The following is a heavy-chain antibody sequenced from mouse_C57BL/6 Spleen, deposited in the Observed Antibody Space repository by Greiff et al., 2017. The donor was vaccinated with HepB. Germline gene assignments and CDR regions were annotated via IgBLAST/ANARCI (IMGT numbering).Heavy chain of an antibody. V-gene: IGHV5-17*01. CDR2: ISSGSSTI. CDR3: ARPGRGYFDY. Sequence: EVMLVESGGGLVKPGGSLKLSCAASGFTFSDYGMHWVRQAPEKGLEWVEYISSGSSTIYYADTVKGRVTISRDNTRNTLFLQMTSLRSEDTALYYCARPGRGYFDYWGQGTTLTVSS. J-gene: IGHJ2*01. CDR1: GFTFSDYG.